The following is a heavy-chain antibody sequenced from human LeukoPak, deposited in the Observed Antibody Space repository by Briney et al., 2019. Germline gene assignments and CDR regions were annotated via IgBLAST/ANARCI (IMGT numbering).Heavy chain of an antibody. V-gene: IGHV1-8*01. CDR1: GYTLTSYD. J-gene: IGHJ5*02. CDR2: MNPNSGNT. CDR3: ARGRDYSSSWLSWFDP. Sequence: GASVKVSCKASGYTLTSYDINWVRQATGQGLEWMGWMNPNSGNTGYAQKFQGRVTMTRNTSISTAYMELSSLRSEDTAVYYCARGRDYSSSWLSWFDPWGQGTLVTVSS. D-gene: IGHD6-13*01.